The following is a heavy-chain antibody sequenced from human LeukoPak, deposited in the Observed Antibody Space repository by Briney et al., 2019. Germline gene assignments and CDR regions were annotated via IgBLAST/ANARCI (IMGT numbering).Heavy chain of an antibody. V-gene: IGHV1-8*01. CDR3: ASHPGIAVAGTIARKGFDP. D-gene: IGHD6-19*01. CDR1: GYTFTSYD. Sequence: ASVKVSFKASGYTFTSYDINWVRQATGQGLEWMGWMNPNSGNTGYAQKFQGRVTMTRNTSISTAYMELSSLRSEDTAVYYCASHPGIAVAGTIARKGFDPWGQGTLVTVSS. CDR2: MNPNSGNT. J-gene: IGHJ5*02.